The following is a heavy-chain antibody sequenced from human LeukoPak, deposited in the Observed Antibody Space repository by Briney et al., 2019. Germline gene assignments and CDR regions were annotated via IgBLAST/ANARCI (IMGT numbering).Heavy chain of an antibody. V-gene: IGHV1-2*02. CDR2: INPNSGGT. J-gene: IGHJ5*02. CDR3: ARDIISGSNWFDP. Sequence: GASVKVSCKASGYTFTGYYMHWVRQAPGQGLEWMGWINPNSGGTNYAQKFQGRVTMTRDTSISTAYMELSRLRSDDTAVYYCARDIISGSNWFDPWGQGTLVTVSS. D-gene: IGHD1-14*01. CDR1: GYTFTGYY.